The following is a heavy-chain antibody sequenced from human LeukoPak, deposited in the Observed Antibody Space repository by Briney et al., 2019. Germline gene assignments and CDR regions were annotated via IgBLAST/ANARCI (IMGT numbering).Heavy chain of an antibody. CDR1: GFTFGSYA. CDR2: ISYDGSNK. J-gene: IGHJ6*03. Sequence: GGSLRLSCAASGFTFGSYAMHWVRQAPGKGLEWVAVISYDGSNKYYADSVKGRFTISRDNSKNTLYLQMNSLRAEDTAVYYCARDPGGPPPHYYYYYMDVWGKGTTVTVSS. CDR3: ARDPGGPPPHYYYYYMDV. V-gene: IGHV3-30*01.